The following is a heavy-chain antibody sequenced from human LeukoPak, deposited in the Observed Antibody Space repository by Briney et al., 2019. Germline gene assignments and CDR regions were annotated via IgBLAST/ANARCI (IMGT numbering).Heavy chain of an antibody. Sequence: SGTLSLTCTVSGGSISSSSYYWGWIRQPPGKGLEWIGSIYYSGSTYYNPSLKSRVTISVDTSKNQFSLKLSSVTAADTAVYYCARHSSSSDAFDIWGQGTMVTVSS. CDR1: GGSISSSSYY. CDR2: IYYSGST. D-gene: IGHD6-6*01. V-gene: IGHV4-39*01. J-gene: IGHJ3*02. CDR3: ARHSSSSDAFDI.